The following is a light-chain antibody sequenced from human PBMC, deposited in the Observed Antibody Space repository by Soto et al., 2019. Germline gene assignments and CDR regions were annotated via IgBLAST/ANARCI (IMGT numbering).Light chain of an antibody. V-gene: IGKV1-39*01. CDR3: QQRSSTPPFT. J-gene: IGKJ3*01. CDR2: TVS. Sequence: DIQMTQSPSSLSASVGDRVTITCRASQNISIYLNWYQQKPGKAPKLLIYTVSNLQSGVPSRFSADGSGTDFTLTISSLQPEDFATYYCQQRSSTPPFTFGPGTKVDIK. CDR1: QNISIY.